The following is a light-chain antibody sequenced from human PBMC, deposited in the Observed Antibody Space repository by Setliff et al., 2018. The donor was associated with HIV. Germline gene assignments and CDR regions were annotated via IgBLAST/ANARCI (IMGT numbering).Light chain of an antibody. V-gene: IGLV2-14*03. CDR1: SSDVGGYNY. CDR3: GSYTSSSTLV. CDR2: DVS. J-gene: IGLJ2*01. Sequence: QSVLTQPASVSGSPGQSITISCTGTSSDVGGYNYVSWYQQYPGKAPKLMIYDVSKRPSGVSNRFSGSKSGNTASLTISGLQAEDEADYYCGSYTSSSTLVFGGGTKVT.